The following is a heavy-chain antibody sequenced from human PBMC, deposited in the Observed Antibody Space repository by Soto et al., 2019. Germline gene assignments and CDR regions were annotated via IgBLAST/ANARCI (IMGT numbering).Heavy chain of an antibody. Sequence: SETLSLTCTVSGGSLSSYYWSWIRQPPGKGLEWIGYIYYSGSTNYNPSLKSRVTISVDTSKNQFSLKLSSVTAADTAVYYCARAPNDSSGYYYLGYYYGMDVWGQGTTVTVSS. D-gene: IGHD3-22*01. V-gene: IGHV4-59*01. J-gene: IGHJ6*02. CDR1: GGSLSSYY. CDR2: IYYSGST. CDR3: ARAPNDSSGYYYLGYYYGMDV.